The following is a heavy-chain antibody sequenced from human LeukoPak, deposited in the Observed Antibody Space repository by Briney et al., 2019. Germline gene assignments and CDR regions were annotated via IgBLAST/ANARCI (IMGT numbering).Heavy chain of an antibody. J-gene: IGHJ4*02. CDR2: MYNRGNT. V-gene: IGHV4-4*08. CDR3: ARRPHNWGFDY. Sequence: SETLSLTCTVSGDSFTSYYWSWIRQPPGKGAEWIGHMYNRGNTHYNPSLKSRITISVDTSMNQFSLTLNSVTAADTAVFYCARRPHNWGFDYWGQGILVTVSS. CDR1: GDSFTSYY. D-gene: IGHD7-27*01.